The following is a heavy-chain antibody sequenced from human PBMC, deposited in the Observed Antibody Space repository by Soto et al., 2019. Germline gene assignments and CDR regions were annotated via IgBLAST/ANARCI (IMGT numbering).Heavy chain of an antibody. CDR1: GGSISSYY. Sequence: SETLSLTCTVSGGSISSYYWSWIRQPPGKGLEWIGYIYYSGSTNYNPSLKSRVTISVDTSKNQFSLKLSSVTAADTAVYYCARDNKYYDFWSGYLAYYYMDVWGEGTTVTVSS. CDR3: ARDNKYYDFWSGYLAYYYMDV. CDR2: IYYSGST. D-gene: IGHD3-3*01. V-gene: IGHV4-59*01. J-gene: IGHJ6*03.